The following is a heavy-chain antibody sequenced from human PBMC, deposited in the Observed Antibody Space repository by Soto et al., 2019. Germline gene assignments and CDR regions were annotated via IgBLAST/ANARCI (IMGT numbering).Heavy chain of an antibody. CDR2: IIPILGIA. V-gene: IGHV1-69*02. J-gene: IGHJ3*02. CDR1: GGTFSSYT. D-gene: IGHD2-8*01. CDR3: ARQRCTNGVCYYDAFDI. Sequence: GASVKVSCKASGGTFSSYTISWVRQAPGQGLEWMGRIIPILGIANYAQKFQGRVTITADKSTSTAYMELSSLRSEDTAVYYCARQRCTNGVCYYDAFDIWGQGTMVTVSS.